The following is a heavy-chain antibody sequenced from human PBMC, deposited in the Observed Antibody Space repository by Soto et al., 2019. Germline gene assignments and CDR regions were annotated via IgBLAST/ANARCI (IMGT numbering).Heavy chain of an antibody. J-gene: IGHJ4*02. D-gene: IGHD5-12*01. Sequence: EVQLVESGGGLVKPGGSLRLSCAASGFTFSSYSMNWVRQAPGKGLVWVSSISSSSSYIYYADSVKGRFTISRDNAKNSLYLQMNSLRAEDTAVYYCASMPREYSGYDLGYWGQGTLVTVSS. V-gene: IGHV3-21*01. CDR1: GFTFSSYS. CDR2: ISSSSSYI. CDR3: ASMPREYSGYDLGY.